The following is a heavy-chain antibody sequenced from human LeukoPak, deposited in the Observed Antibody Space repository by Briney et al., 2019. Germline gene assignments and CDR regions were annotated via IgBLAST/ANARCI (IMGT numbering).Heavy chain of an antibody. CDR2: ISSNGGST. CDR1: GFTFSSYA. V-gene: IGHV3-64*01. Sequence: GGSLRLSCAASGFTFSSYAMHWVRQAPGKGLEYVSAISSNGGSTYYANSVKGRFTISRDNSKNTLYLQMGSLRAEDMAVYYCAREADPYYFDYWGQGTLVTVSS. D-gene: IGHD6-19*01. CDR3: AREADPYYFDY. J-gene: IGHJ4*02.